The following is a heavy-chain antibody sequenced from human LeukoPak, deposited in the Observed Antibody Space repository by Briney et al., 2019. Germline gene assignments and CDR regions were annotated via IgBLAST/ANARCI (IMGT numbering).Heavy chain of an antibody. CDR1: GFIFSSYS. D-gene: IGHD3-9*01. V-gene: IGHV3-48*02. CDR3: ARKGSTGDFFTGFPGY. J-gene: IGHJ4*02. CDR2: ISSSGSTT. Sequence: GGSLRLSCAVSGFIFSSYSLNWVRRAPGKGLEWVSYISSSGSTTYYADSVKGRLAISRDNAKNLLYLQMNSLRDEDTAIYYCARKGSTGDFFTGFPGYWGQGTLVTVSS.